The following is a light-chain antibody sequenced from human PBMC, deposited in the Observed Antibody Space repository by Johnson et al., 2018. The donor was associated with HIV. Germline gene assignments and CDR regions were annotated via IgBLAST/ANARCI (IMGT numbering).Light chain of an antibody. V-gene: IGLV1-51*01. CDR2: DNN. CDR3: GTWDSSLSANV. J-gene: IGLJ1*01. CDR1: TSNIGNNY. Sequence: SVLTQPPSVSAAPGQQVTISCSGSTSNIGNNYVSWYQQFPGTAPKLVIYDNNKRPSGIPDRFSGSKSGTSATLGITGLQTGDEADYYCGTWDSSLSANVFGTGTKVTVL.